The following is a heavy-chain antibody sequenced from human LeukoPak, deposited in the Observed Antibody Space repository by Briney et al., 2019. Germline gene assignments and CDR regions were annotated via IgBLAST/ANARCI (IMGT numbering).Heavy chain of an antibody. CDR2: INPNSGGT. CDR1: GYTFTGYY. D-gene: IGHD2-2*01. CDR3: ARERGSAAANFDY. V-gene: IGHV1-2*02. Sequence: ASVKVSCKASGYTFTGYYMHWVRQAPGQGLEWMGWINPNSGGTNYAQKFQGRVTMTRDTSISTAYMELSRLRSDDTAVYYCARERGSAAANFDYWGQGTLVAVSS. J-gene: IGHJ4*02.